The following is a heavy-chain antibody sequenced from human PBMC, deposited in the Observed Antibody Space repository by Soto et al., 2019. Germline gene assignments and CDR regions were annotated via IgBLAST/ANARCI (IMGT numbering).Heavy chain of an antibody. V-gene: IGHV4-59*08. CDR2: IYYSGST. CDR3: ESHKLGYVSGSYYDY. D-gene: IGHD3-10*01. CDR1: GGSISSYY. J-gene: IGHJ4*02. Sequence: SETLSLTCTVSGGSISSYYWSWIRQPPGKGLEWIGYIYYSGSTNYNPSLKSRVTISVDTSKNQFSLKLSSVTAADTAVYYCESHKLGYVSGSYYDYGGQGTPVTVSS.